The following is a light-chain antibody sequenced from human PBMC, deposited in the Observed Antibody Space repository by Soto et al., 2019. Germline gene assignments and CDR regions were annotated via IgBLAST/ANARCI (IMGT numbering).Light chain of an antibody. CDR1: SSNIGAGYD. Sequence: QSVLTQPPSVSGAPGQRVTISCNGSSSNIGAGYDVHWYQQLPGTAPKLLIYGNNNRPSGVPDRFSGSKSGTSASLAVTGLQAEDEADYYCQSYDNSLSGSKVFGGGTKLTVL. J-gene: IGLJ3*02. CDR2: GNN. V-gene: IGLV1-40*01. CDR3: QSYDNSLSGSKV.